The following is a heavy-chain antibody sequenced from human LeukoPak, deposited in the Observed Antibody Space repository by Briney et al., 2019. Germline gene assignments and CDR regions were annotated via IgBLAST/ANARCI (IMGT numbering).Heavy chain of an antibody. V-gene: IGHV3-74*01. CDR2: IRGDGIVT. Sequence: GGSLRLSCVASEFTISSYRINWVRQAPGKGLVWVSRIRGDGIVTNYADSVEGRFTVSRDNAKNTVHLQMNSLRGDDTAVYYCARASPADFNLWGRGTLVTVSS. CDR1: EFTISSYR. CDR3: ARASPADFNL. J-gene: IGHJ2*01.